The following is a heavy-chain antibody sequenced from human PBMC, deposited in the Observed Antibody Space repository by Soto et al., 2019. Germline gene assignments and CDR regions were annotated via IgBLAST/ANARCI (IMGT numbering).Heavy chain of an antibody. Sequence: PGGSLRLSCEASGFTFSSYAMSWVRQAPGKGLEWVSAISGSGGSTYYADTVKGRFTISRDNSKNTLYLQMNSLRAEDTAVYYCAKGDYSSGWYLEYFQHWGQGTLVTVSS. CDR1: GFTFSSYA. J-gene: IGHJ1*01. CDR2: ISGSGGST. V-gene: IGHV3-23*01. CDR3: AKGDYSSGWYLEYFQH. D-gene: IGHD6-19*01.